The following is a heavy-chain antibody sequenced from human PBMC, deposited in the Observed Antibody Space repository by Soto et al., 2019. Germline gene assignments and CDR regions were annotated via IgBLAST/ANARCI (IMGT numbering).Heavy chain of an antibody. V-gene: IGHV3-23*01. D-gene: IGHD2-2*01. CDR1: GFTFSSYA. Sequence: EVQLLESGGGLVQPGGSLRLSCAASGFTFSSYAMSWVRQAPGKGLEWVSAISGSGGSTYYADSVKGRFTISRDNSKNTLYLQMNSLRAEDTAVYYCAKGGRIVVVPAASRFDPWGQGTLVTVSS. CDR2: ISGSGGST. J-gene: IGHJ5*02. CDR3: AKGGRIVVVPAASRFDP.